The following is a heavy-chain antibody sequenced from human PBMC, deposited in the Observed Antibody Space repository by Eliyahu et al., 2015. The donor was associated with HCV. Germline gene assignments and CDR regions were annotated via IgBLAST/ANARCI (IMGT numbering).Heavy chain of an antibody. D-gene: IGHD5-18*01. J-gene: IGHJ6*02. V-gene: IGHV4-34*01. CDR1: GGSFSGYY. CDR3: ARLGLRGYSYAQYYGMDV. CDR2: INHSGST. Sequence: QVQLQQWGAGLLKPSETLSLTCAVYGGSFSGYYWSWIRQPPGKGLEWIGEINHSGSTNYNPSLKSRVTISVDTSKNQFSLKLSSVTAADTAVYYCARLGLRGYSYAQYYGMDVWGQGTTVTVSS.